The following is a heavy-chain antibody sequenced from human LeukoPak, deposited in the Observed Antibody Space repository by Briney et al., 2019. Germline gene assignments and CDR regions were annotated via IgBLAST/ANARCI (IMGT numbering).Heavy chain of an antibody. CDR2: INPKSAAT. J-gene: IGHJ3*01. CDR1: GYTFIGYY. V-gene: IGHV1-2*02. CDR3: ATHLTVADAFDV. D-gene: IGHD6-19*01. Sequence: ASVKVSCKASGYTFIGYYFHWVRQAPGQGLEWMGWINPKSAATNYAQKFQGRVTMTRDTSISTAYMVLSGLRSDDTAVYYCATHLTVADAFDVWGQGTMVTVSS.